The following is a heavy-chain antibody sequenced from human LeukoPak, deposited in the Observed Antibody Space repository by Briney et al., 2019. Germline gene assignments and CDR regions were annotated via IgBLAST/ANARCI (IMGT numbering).Heavy chain of an antibody. CDR1: GYSFTGYY. Sequence: ASVKVSFKASGYSFTGYYLHWVRQAPGQGLEWMGWINPNNGGTNYAQKFQGRVTMTRDTFISTAYMELSRLRSDDTAIYYCAKIVGDILTGYYREFDPWGQGTLVTVSS. CDR3: AKIVGDILTGYYREFDP. D-gene: IGHD3-9*01. V-gene: IGHV1-2*02. J-gene: IGHJ5*02. CDR2: INPNNGGT.